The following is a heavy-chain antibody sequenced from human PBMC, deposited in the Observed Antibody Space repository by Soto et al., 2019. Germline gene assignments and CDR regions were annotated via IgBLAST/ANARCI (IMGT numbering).Heavy chain of an antibody. V-gene: IGHV1-69*01. CDR3: ARVAPWLGYYFDY. D-gene: IGHD5-12*01. CDR2: IIPVLGAA. J-gene: IGHJ4*02. CDR1: GGTFDNYA. Sequence: QVQLVQSGAEVRKPGSSVQVSCKASGGTFDNYAIVWVRQAPGQGLEWVGGIIPVLGAANYAQKFQDKVTITADASTSTAYMGLSSLTSEDTAVYYCARVAPWLGYYFDYWGQGTLVTVCS.